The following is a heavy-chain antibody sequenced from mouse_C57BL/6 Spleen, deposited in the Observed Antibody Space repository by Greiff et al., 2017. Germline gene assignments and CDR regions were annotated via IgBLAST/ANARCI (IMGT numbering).Heavy chain of an antibody. V-gene: IGHV5-4*01. CDR1: GFTFSSYA. CDR2: ISDGGSYT. D-gene: IGHD2-5*01. Sequence: EVQLVESGGGLVRLGGSLKPSCAAFGFTFSSYARSWVRRTPEKRLEWVATISDGGSYTYYPDNVKGRFTISRDNAKNNLYLQMSHLKSEDTAMYYCARERSNYYFDYWGQGTTLTVSS. CDR3: ARERSNYYFDY. J-gene: IGHJ2*01.